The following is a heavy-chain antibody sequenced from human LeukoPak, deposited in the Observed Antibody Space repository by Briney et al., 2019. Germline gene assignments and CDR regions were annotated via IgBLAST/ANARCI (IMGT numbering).Heavy chain of an antibody. Sequence: GRPVRNECITWGPPAPEKRREWKGRIIPILGIANYAQKFQGRVTITADKSTSTAYMELSSLRSEDTAVYYCAREFDFWSGYLDYWGQGTLVTVSS. D-gene: IGHD3-3*01. V-gene: IGHV1-69*04. CDR3: AREFDFWSGYLDY. CDR2: IIPILGIA. CDR1: GRPVRNEC. J-gene: IGHJ4*02.